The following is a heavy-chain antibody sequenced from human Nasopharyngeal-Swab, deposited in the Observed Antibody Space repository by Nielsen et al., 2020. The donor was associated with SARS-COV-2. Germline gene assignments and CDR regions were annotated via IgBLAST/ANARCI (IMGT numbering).Heavy chain of an antibody. CDR2: IWYDGSNK. CDR1: GLTFSSYG. D-gene: IGHD1-26*01. J-gene: IGHJ4*02. CDR3: ARDIGVGATPQDY. Sequence: GESLKISCAASGLTFSSYGMHWVRQAPGKGLEWVAVIWYDGSNKYYADSVKGRFTISRDNSKNTLYLQMNSLRAEDTAVYYCARDIGVGATPQDYWGQGTLVTVSS. V-gene: IGHV3-33*01.